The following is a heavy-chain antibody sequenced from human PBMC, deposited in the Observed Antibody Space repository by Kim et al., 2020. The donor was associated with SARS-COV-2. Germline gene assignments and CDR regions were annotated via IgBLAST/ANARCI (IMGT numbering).Heavy chain of an antibody. D-gene: IGHD6-19*01. CDR3: ARHEQGGWLNDAFDI. J-gene: IGHJ3*02. Sequence: SETLSLTCTVSGGSISSSSYYWGWIRQPPGKGLEWIGTIYYSGSTYYNPSLKSRVTISVDTSKNQFSLKLSSATAADTAVYYCARHEQGGWLNDAFDIWGQGTMLTVSS. CDR2: IYYSGST. V-gene: IGHV4-39*01. CDR1: GGSISSSSYY.